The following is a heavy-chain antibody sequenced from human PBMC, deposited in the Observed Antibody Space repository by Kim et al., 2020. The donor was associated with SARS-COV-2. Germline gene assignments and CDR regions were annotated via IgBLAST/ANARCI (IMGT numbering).Heavy chain of an antibody. CDR1: GGTFNSYA. Sequence: SVKVSCKASGGTFNSYAISWVRQAPGQGLEWMGGIIPIFGTANYAQKFQGRVTITADESTSTAYMELSSLRSEDTAVYYCARDLQEGYTLNFDYWGQGTLVTVSS. V-gene: IGHV1-69*13. J-gene: IGHJ4*02. CDR2: IIPIFGTA. D-gene: IGHD6-13*01. CDR3: ARDLQEGYTLNFDY.